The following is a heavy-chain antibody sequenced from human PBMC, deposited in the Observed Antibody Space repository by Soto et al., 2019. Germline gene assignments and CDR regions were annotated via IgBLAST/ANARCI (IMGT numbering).Heavy chain of an antibody. J-gene: IGHJ4*02. Sequence: QITLKESGPTRVKPTQTLTLACTFSGFSLSSSGVGVGWIRQPPGKAPEQLALIYWDDDKRYSPSLKSRLTITKDTSKNQVVLTMTNMDPVDTATYYCARRAGLQGNWDGGYFDFWGQGALVTVSS. V-gene: IGHV2-5*02. CDR3: ARRAGLQGNWDGGYFDF. D-gene: IGHD1-1*01. CDR1: GFSLSSSGVG. CDR2: IYWDDDK.